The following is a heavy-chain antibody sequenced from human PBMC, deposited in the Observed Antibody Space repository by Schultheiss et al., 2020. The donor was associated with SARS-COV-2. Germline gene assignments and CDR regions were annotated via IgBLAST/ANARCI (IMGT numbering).Heavy chain of an antibody. V-gene: IGHV3-30*03. CDR2: ISYDGSNK. CDR1: GFTFSSYG. CDR3: ARDGSGGAFDI. J-gene: IGHJ3*02. Sequence: GESLKISCAASGFTFSSYGMHWVRQAPGKGLEWVAVISYDGSNKYYADSVKGRFTISRDNSKNTLYLQMNSLRAEDTAVYYCARDGSGGAFDIWGQGTMVTVSS. D-gene: IGHD3-10*01.